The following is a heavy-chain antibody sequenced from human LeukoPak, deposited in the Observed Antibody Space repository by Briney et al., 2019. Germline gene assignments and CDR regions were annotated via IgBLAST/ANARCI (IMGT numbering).Heavy chain of an antibody. CDR3: ARSRGRAAAGNFDY. CDR1: GYTFTGYY. CDR2: INPNSGGT. Sequence: ASVKVSCKASGYTFTGYYMHWVRQAPGQGPEWMGWINPNSGGTNYAQKFQGRVTMTRDTSISTAYMELSRLRSDDPAVYYCARSRGRAAAGNFDYWGQGTLVTVSS. J-gene: IGHJ4*02. D-gene: IGHD6-13*01. V-gene: IGHV1-2*02.